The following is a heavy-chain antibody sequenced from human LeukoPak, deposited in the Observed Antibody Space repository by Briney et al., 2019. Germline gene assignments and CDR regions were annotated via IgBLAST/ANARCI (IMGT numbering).Heavy chain of an antibody. J-gene: IGHJ4*02. V-gene: IGHV3-74*01. Sequence: GGSLRLSCAASGFSPSNYWMHWVRQAPGKGLMWVSQISPDGSQTFYADSVKGRFTISRDNAKNTLFLQMDSLRAEDTALYYCVRSLRSADFWGQETLVTVSS. CDR3: VRSLRSADF. CDR2: ISPDGSQT. CDR1: GFSPSNYW.